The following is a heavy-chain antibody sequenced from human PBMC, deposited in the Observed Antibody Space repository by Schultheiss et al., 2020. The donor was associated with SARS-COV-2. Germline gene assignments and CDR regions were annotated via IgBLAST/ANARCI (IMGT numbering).Heavy chain of an antibody. J-gene: IGHJ4*02. CDR1: GFTFSSYG. CDR2: ISYDGSNK. D-gene: IGHD3-16*02. CDR3: ARVLGTYYDYVWGSYLDY. V-gene: IGHV3-30*03. Sequence: GESLKISCAASGFTFSSYGMHWVRQAPGKGLEWVAVISYDGSNKYYADSVKGRFTISRDNSKNTLYLQMNSLRAEDTAVYYCARVLGTYYDYVWGSYLDYWGQGTLVTVSS.